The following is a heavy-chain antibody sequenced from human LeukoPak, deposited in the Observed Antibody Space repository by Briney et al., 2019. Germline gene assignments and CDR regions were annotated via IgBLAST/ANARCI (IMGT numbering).Heavy chain of an antibody. CDR2: INHSGST. CDR3: VTQILLCHYY. D-gene: IGHD3-10*01. V-gene: IGHV4-34*01. Sequence: SETLSLTCAVDGGSFNGYYWSWIREPPGKGLEWIGEINHSGSTNYNPSLKSRVTISVDTSNNQFSLKLTSVTAADTAMYYCVTQILLCHYYWGQGTLVTVSS. J-gene: IGHJ4*02. CDR1: GGSFNGYY.